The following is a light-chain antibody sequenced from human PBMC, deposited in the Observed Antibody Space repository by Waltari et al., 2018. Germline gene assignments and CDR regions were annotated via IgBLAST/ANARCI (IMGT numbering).Light chain of an antibody. J-gene: IGKJ3*01. V-gene: IGKV1-12*02. CDR1: QAVSSW. Sequence: RVSITCRASQAVSSWLAWYQQKPGKAPNLLIYAASTLQSGVPSRFSGSGSERDFTLTISSLQPEDFATYYCQQGNSLPLTFGPGTRVEIK. CDR2: AAS. CDR3: QQGNSLPLT.